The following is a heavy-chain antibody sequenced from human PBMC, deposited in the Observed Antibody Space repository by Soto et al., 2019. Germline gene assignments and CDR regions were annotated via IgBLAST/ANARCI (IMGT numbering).Heavy chain of an antibody. CDR1: GGTFSSYS. CDR3: ARPFQSWPGGWYFDL. Sequence: QVQLVQSGAEVKKPGSSVKVSCKASGGTFSSYSINWVRQAPGQGLEWMGGIIPIFGTANYAQKFQGRVTLTGDESTSTAHMELSSLRNEDTAVYYCARPFQSWPGGWYFDLWGRGTLVTVSS. J-gene: IGHJ2*01. V-gene: IGHV1-69*01. CDR2: IIPIFGTA. D-gene: IGHD3-16*01.